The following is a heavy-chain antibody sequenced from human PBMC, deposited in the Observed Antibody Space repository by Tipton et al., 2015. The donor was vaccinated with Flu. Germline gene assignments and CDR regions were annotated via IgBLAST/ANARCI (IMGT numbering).Heavy chain of an antibody. D-gene: IGHD1-26*01. J-gene: IGHJ4*02. CDR3: ARVGGGSYWEYFDY. CDR1: GYTFTGYY. V-gene: IGHV1-2*06. CDR2: INPNSGGT. Sequence: QLVQSGAEVKKPGASVKVSCKASGYTFTGYYMHWVRQAPGQGLEWMGRINPNSGGTNYAQKFQGRVTMTRDTSISTAYMELSRRRSDDTAVYYCARVGGGSYWEYFDYWGQGTLVTVSS.